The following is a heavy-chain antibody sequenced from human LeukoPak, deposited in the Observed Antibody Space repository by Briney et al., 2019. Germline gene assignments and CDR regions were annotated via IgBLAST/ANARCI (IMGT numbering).Heavy chain of an antibody. CDR1: GGSISSGGNY. Sequence: SSETLSLTCTVSGGSISSGGNYWSWVRQPPGKGLEWIGYIYHSGSTYYNPSLKSRVTISVDRSKNQFSLKLSSVTAADTAVYYCARGLECSSTSCYRGGLFDYWGQGTLVTVSS. CDR3: ARGLECSSTSCYRGGLFDY. J-gene: IGHJ4*02. D-gene: IGHD2-2*02. V-gene: IGHV4-30-2*01. CDR2: IYHSGST.